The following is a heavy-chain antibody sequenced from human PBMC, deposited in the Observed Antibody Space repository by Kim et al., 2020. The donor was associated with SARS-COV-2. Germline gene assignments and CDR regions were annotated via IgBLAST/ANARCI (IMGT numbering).Heavy chain of an antibody. CDR1: GYTFTGHY. J-gene: IGHJ6*02. Sequence: ASVKVSCKTSGYTFTGHYMHWVRQAPGQGLEWMGWINPNSGDTNYAQKFQGRVTMTRDTSISTAYMDLSRLRSDDAAMYYCARDHCTSSGCYEYYYYGMDVWGQGTTVTVSS. V-gene: IGHV1-2*02. CDR2: INPNSGDT. CDR3: ARDHCTSSGCYEYYYYGMDV. D-gene: IGHD2-2*01.